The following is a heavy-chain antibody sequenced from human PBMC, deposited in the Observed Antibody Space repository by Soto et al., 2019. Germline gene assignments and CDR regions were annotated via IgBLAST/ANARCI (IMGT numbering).Heavy chain of an antibody. CDR3: ARDKITGLFDY. J-gene: IGHJ4*02. V-gene: IGHV4-34*01. CDR1: GGSFSGYY. Sequence: QVQLQQWGAGLLKPSETLSLTCAVYGGSFSGYYWTWIRQPPGTGLAWIGEINHSGSTNYNPSLKSRVTLAVDTPKNLFYLKLTSVTAANTAVYYCARDKITGLFDYWCQGTLDTVSS. CDR2: INHSGST. D-gene: IGHD2-8*02.